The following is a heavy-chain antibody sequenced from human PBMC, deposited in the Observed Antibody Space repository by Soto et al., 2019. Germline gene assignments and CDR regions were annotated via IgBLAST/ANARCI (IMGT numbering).Heavy chain of an antibody. CDR1: GFTLSSYG. J-gene: IGHJ6*02. D-gene: IGHD6-13*01. CDR2: ISYDGSNK. CDR3: AKDRIAAAGRRAGGYYGMDV. Sequence: RLSCAASGFTLSSYGMHGVRQAPGKGLEWVAVISYDGSNKYYADSVKGRFTISRDNSKNTLYLQMNSLRAEDTAVYYCAKDRIAAAGRRAGGYYGMDVWGPAPTVTVSS. V-gene: IGHV3-30*18.